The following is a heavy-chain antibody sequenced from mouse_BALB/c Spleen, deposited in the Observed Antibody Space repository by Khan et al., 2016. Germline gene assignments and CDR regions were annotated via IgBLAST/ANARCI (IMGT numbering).Heavy chain of an antibody. CDR1: EYSFTGYY. V-gene: IGHV1-18*01. CDR2: VNPDNGGT. J-gene: IGHJ3*01. CDR3: ARDDYAWFGY. D-gene: IGHD2-4*01. Sequence: VQLQQSGPALVKPGASVKISCKSSEYSFTGYYMHWVKQSHGKSLEWIGRVNPDNGGTNYNQKFKGKAIITVDKSSITAYMEFRSLTSEDSAVXYCARDDYAWFGYWGQGTLVSVSA.